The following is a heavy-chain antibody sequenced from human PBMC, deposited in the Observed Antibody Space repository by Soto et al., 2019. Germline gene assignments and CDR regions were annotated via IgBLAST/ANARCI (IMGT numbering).Heavy chain of an antibody. CDR2: ISGRGSST. V-gene: IGHV3-23*01. J-gene: IGHJ5*02. CDR3: ARGFGTRCYACWCDP. Sequence: EVQLLESGGGLVQPGGSLRLSCAASGFTFSSYAMSWVRQAPGKGLEWVSAISGRGSSTYYADSVKGRFTISRDNSKNTLYLQMNTLRAEDTAVYCFARGFGTRCYACWCDPWCQGTLVPVSS. CDR1: GFTFSSYA. D-gene: IGHD2-2*01.